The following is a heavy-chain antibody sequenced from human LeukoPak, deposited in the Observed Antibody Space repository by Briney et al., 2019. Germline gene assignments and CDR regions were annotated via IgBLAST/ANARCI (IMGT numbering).Heavy chain of an antibody. CDR3: ARDKGPYSAYDPFDY. J-gene: IGHJ4*02. CDR2: ISSSSNYI. Sequence: GGSLRLSCAASGFTFSSYSMNWVRQAPGKGLEWVSSISSSSNYILYADSVKGRFTISRDNAKNSLYLQMNSLRAEDTAVYYCARDKGPYSAYDPFDYWGQGTPVTVSS. CDR1: GFTFSSYS. D-gene: IGHD5-12*01. V-gene: IGHV3-21*01.